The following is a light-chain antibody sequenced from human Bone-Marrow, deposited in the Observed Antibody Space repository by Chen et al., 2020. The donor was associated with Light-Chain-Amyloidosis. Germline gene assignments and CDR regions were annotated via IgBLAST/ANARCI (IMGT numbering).Light chain of an antibody. Sequence: SYELTQPPSVSVSPGQTARITCSGDDLPTKYAYWYQQKPGQAPVLVIQRDTERPSGISERFSGSSSGTIATLTISGFQAEDEADYHCQSADSSGTYEVIFGGGTKLTVL. CDR2: RDT. V-gene: IGLV3-25*03. CDR3: QSADSSGTYEVI. CDR1: DLPTKY. J-gene: IGLJ2*01.